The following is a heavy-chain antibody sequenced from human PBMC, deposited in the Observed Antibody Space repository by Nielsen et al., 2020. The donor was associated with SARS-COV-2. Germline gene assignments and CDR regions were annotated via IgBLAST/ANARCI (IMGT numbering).Heavy chain of an antibody. Sequence: GESLKISCAASGFTFSSYWLSWVRQAPGKGLEWVANIKQDGSEKYYVDSVKGRFTIPRDNAKNSLSLQMNSLRVEDTAVYYCARVEGSSWYFDYWGQGTLVTVSS. CDR2: IKQDGSEK. J-gene: IGHJ4*02. D-gene: IGHD6-13*01. V-gene: IGHV3-7*03. CDR1: GFTFSSYW. CDR3: ARVEGSSWYFDY.